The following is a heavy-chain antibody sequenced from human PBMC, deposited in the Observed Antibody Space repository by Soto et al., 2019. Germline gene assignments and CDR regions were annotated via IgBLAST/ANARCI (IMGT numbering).Heavy chain of an antibody. CDR3: NTDDFPPDDSSGYNP. J-gene: IGHJ5*02. D-gene: IGHD3-22*01. CDR1: GFTFSNAW. CDR2: IKSKTDGGTT. Sequence: GGCLRLSCAASGFTFSNAWMSWVRQAPGKGREWVGRIKSKTDGGTTDYAAPVKGRFTISRDDSKNTLYLQMNRLKTEDTAVYYCNTDDFPPDDSSGYNPWGQGTLVTVSS. V-gene: IGHV3-15*01.